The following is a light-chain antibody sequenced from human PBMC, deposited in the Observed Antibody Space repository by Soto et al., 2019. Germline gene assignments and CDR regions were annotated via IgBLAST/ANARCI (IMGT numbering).Light chain of an antibody. V-gene: IGKV3-20*01. CDR1: QTMTRAY. CDR3: QQFSSYPLT. J-gene: IGKJ4*01. Sequence: EIVLMQSPGTLSLSPGERATLSCRASQTMTRAYLAWYQQKPGQAPRLLIYTASYRATGIPDKFSGSGSGTDFNLTINRLEPEDFAVYYCQQFSSYPLTFGGGTKVDIK. CDR2: TAS.